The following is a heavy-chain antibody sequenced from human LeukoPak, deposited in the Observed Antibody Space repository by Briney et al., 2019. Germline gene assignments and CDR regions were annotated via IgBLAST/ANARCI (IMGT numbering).Heavy chain of an antibody. D-gene: IGHD7-27*01. V-gene: IGHV3-73*01. Sequence: GGSLRLSCAASGFTFSDSNMHWVRQASGKGLEWAGRVRSKTNNCATEYAASVNGRFTISRDDSKNTAYLQMNSLKTEDTAVYYCTRQGPNWADDFDYWGRGTLVAVSS. CDR3: TRQGPNWADDFDY. J-gene: IGHJ4*02. CDR1: GFTFSDSN. CDR2: VRSKTNNCAT.